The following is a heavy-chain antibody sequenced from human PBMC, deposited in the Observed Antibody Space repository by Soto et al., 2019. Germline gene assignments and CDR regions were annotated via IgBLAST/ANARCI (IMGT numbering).Heavy chain of an antibody. D-gene: IGHD6-19*01. V-gene: IGHV3-23*01. Sequence: GGSLRLSCAASGFTFSSCAMSWVRQAQGRGLEWVSAITGGGGSTYYADSVKGRFTISRDNSKNTLYLQVNSLRGEDTAVYYCAKESGVLQWLIRGSFDYWGQGALVTVSS. CDR1: GFTFSSCA. J-gene: IGHJ4*02. CDR3: AKESGVLQWLIRGSFDY. CDR2: ITGGGGST.